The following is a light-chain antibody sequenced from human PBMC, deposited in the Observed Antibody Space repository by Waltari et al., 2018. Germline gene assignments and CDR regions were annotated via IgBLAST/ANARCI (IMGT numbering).Light chain of an antibody. J-gene: IGKJ4*01. CDR1: QSVSNY. CDR3: QQRRSWPLT. V-gene: IGKV3-11*01. CDR2: DTS. Sequence: DIVLTQSPAILSLSPGERASLSCRASQSVSNYLAWYQQKPGQAPTLLICDTSNRATGIPARFSGSGFGTDFTLTISNLEPEDFAIYYCQQRRSWPLTFGGGTKVEIK.